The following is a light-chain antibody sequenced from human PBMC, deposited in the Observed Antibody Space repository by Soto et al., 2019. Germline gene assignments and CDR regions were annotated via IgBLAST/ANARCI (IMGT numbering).Light chain of an antibody. Sequence: EIVLTQSPVTLSLSPGDTATLSCRASQSVVRYVAWYQQKPGQAPRLLIYDATIRASGIPARFSGCGSGTDFSLTISSLEPEDFAVYYCQQRYHWPPLTFGGGTKVEVK. CDR3: QQRYHWPPLT. J-gene: IGKJ4*01. CDR2: DAT. V-gene: IGKV3-11*01. CDR1: QSVVRY.